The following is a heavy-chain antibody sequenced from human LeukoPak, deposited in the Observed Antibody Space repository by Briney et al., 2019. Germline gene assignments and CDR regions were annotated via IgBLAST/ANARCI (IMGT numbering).Heavy chain of an antibody. D-gene: IGHD3-22*01. CDR1: GFIFDDYA. CDR3: ARDFQDSSGYYPGYFDY. V-gene: IGHV3-20*04. Sequence: GGSLRLSCAASGFIFDDYAMSWVRQAPGKGLEWVSGLNWIGGSPGYADSVKGRFTISRDNAKNSLYLQMNSLRAEDTAFYYCARDFQDSSGYYPGYFDYWGQGTLVTVSS. CDR2: LNWIGGSP. J-gene: IGHJ4*02.